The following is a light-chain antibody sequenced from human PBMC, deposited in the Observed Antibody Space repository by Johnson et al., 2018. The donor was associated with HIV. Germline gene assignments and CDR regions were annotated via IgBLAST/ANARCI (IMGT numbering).Light chain of an antibody. J-gene: IGLJ1*01. V-gene: IGLV1-51*02. CDR3: GVWDASLSPLYV. CDR2: EDY. CDR1: SSNIENYF. Sequence: QSVLTQPPSVSAAPGQKVTISCSGHSSNIENYFVSWYQQLPGAAPRLLIYEDYKRPSGIPDRFSGSKSGASATLGITGLQTGDEADYYCGVWDASLSPLYVFRTGTTITVL.